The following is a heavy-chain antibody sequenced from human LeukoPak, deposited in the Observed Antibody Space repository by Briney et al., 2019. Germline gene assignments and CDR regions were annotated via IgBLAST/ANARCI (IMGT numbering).Heavy chain of an antibody. Sequence: GASVKVSCKASGYTFTSYGISWVRQAPGQGLEWMGWISAYNGNTNYAQKLQGRVTMTTDTSTSTAYMELRSLRSGDAAVYYCARDAETYCGGDCYSKFWGQGTPVTVSS. CDR1: GYTFTSYG. CDR2: ISAYNGNT. D-gene: IGHD2-21*02. CDR3: ARDAETYCGGDCYSKF. V-gene: IGHV1-18*01. J-gene: IGHJ4*02.